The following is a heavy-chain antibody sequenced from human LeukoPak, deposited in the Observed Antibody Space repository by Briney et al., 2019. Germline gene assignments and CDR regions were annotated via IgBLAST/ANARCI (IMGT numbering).Heavy chain of an antibody. V-gene: IGHV3-30-3*01. J-gene: IGHJ4*02. CDR2: ISYDGTRK. D-gene: IGHD1-26*01. CDR3: ASDPYSGTYSGYFDY. CDR1: GFTFRSYA. Sequence: AGGSLRLSCAASGFTFRSYAMHWVRQAPGKGLEWEAIISYDGTRKSYADSVKGRITISRDNSKNTLYLQTSSLRPEDTAVYYCASDPYSGTYSGYFDYWGQGTLVTVSS.